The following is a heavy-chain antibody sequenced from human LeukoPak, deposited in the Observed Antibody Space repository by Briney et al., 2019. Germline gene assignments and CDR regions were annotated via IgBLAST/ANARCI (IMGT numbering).Heavy chain of an antibody. V-gene: IGHV1-18*01. CDR2: ISAYNGNT. D-gene: IGHD2-2*01. CDR3: ARDLFCSSTSCYNAFDI. Sequence: ASVKVSCKASGYTFTSYDINWVRQATGQGLEWMGWISAYNGNTNYAQKLQGRVTMTTDTSTSTAYMELRSLRSDDTAVYYCARDLFCSSTSCYNAFDIWGQGTMVTVSS. J-gene: IGHJ3*02. CDR1: GYTFTSYD.